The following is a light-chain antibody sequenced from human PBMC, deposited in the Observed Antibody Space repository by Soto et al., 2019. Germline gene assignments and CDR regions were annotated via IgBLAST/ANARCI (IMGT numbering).Light chain of an antibody. J-gene: IGLJ2*01. CDR3: QTWGTDIVV. Sequence: QLVLTQSPSASASLGASVKLTCTLSSGHSSYAIVWHQQQPEKGPRYLMKLNSDGSHSKGDGIPDRFSGSSSGAERYLTISSLQSEDEADYYCQTWGTDIVVFGGGTKLTVL. CDR2: LNSDGSH. V-gene: IGLV4-69*01. CDR1: SGHSSYA.